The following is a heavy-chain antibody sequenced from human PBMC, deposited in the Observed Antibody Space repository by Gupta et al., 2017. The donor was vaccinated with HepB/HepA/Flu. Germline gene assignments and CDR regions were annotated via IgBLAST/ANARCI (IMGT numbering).Heavy chain of an antibody. Sequence: QVQLVESGGGVVQPGRSLRLSCAASGFTFSSYGMHWVRQAPGKGLEWVAVISYDGGNKYYADSVKGRFTISRDNSKNTLYLQMNSLRAEETAVYYCAKDPYYYGSGSYLGWFDYWGQGTLVTVSS. D-gene: IGHD3-10*01. CDR3: AKDPYYYGSGSYLGWFDY. CDR1: GFTFSSYG. V-gene: IGHV3-30*18. J-gene: IGHJ4*02. CDR2: ISYDGGNK.